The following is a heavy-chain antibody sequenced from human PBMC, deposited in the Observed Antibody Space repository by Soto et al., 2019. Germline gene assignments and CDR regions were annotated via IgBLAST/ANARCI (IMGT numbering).Heavy chain of an antibody. Sequence: PSETLSLTCAVYGGSFSGYYWSWIRQPPGKGLEWIGEINHSGSTNYNPSLKSRVTISVDTSKNQFSLKLSSVTAADTAVYYCARALIDNWNYYYGMVVWGQGTTVTVSS. CDR3: ARALIDNWNYYYGMVV. D-gene: IGHD1-1*01. J-gene: IGHJ6*02. CDR2: INHSGST. CDR1: GGSFSGYY. V-gene: IGHV4-34*01.